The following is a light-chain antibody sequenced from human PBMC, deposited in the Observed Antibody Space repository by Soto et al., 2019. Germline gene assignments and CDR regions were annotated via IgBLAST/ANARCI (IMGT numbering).Light chain of an antibody. CDR3: QQYNNWPRP. CDR2: GAS. J-gene: IGKJ1*01. Sequence: VMTQSPATLSVSPGERATLSCRASQSVSSNLAWYQQKPGQAPRLLIYGASTRATGIPARFSGSGSGTEFTLTISSLQSEDFAVYYCQQYNNWPRPFGQGTKVEIK. CDR1: QSVSSN. V-gene: IGKV3-15*01.